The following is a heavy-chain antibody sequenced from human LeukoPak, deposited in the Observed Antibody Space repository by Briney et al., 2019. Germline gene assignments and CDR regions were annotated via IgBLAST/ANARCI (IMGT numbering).Heavy chain of an antibody. V-gene: IGHV2-5*02. CDR1: GFSLSTRGVG. CDR2: IYWDDDK. CDR3: AHMSSGWSVLWFDY. D-gene: IGHD6-19*01. J-gene: IGHJ4*02. Sequence: SGPTLVNPTQTLTLTCTFSGFSLSTRGVGVGWIRQPPGKALEWLALIYWDDDKRYSPSLKSRLTITKDTSKNQVVLTMTNMDPVDTATYYCAHMSSGWSVLWFDYWGQGTLVTVSS.